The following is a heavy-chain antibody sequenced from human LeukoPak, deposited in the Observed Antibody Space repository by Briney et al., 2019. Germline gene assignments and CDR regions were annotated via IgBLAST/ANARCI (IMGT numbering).Heavy chain of an antibody. Sequence: PGRSLRLSCAPSGFTFSSYGMRCVPQAPDKGLGWVALIWLLGRNKYYAHSLRGRFTISRDKSKNTLYIQMKTLRAENTPVYYSVRDGGSSWYNAFDIWGQGTMVTVCS. CDR2: IWLLGRNK. D-gene: IGHD6-13*01. J-gene: IGHJ3*02. CDR1: GFTFSSYG. CDR3: VRDGGSSWYNAFDI. V-gene: IGHV3-33*01.